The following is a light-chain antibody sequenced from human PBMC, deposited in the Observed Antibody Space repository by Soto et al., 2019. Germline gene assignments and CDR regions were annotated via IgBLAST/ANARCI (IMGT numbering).Light chain of an antibody. V-gene: IGLV2-23*02. J-gene: IGLJ2*01. Sequence: QSVLTQPASVSGSPGQSITISCSGTSSDIGNSDFVSWYQQHSGKAPKLIIYEVSKRPSGVSGRFSGSKSGNTASLTISGLQAEDEADYYCCAYAGRINCLFGGGTKLTVL. CDR3: CAYAGRINCL. CDR2: EVS. CDR1: SSDIGNSDF.